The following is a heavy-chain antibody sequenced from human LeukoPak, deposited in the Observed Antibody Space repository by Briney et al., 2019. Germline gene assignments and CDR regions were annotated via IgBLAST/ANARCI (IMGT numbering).Heavy chain of an antibody. CDR3: AKDSSSWYQGWFDP. D-gene: IGHD6-13*01. CDR2: ISGSGGST. Sequence: GGSLRLSCAASGSIFSSYAMSWVRQAPGKGLKWVSAISGSGGSTYYADSVKGRFTISRDNSKNTLYLQMNSLRAEDTAVYYCAKDSSSWYQGWFDPWGQGTLVTVSS. V-gene: IGHV3-23*01. CDR1: GSIFSSYA. J-gene: IGHJ5*02.